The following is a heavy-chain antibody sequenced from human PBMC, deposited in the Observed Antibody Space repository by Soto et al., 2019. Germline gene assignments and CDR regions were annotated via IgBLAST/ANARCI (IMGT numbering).Heavy chain of an antibody. V-gene: IGHV4-30-2*01. CDR2: IYHSGST. CDR1: GGSISSGGYS. Sequence: TLSLTCAVSGGSISSGGYSWSWIRQPPGKGLEWIGYIYHSGSTYYNPSLKSRVTISVDRSKNQFSLKLSSVTAADTAVYYCASGPMVRGVIRWFGPWGQGTLVTVSS. J-gene: IGHJ5*02. CDR3: ASGPMVRGVIRWFGP. D-gene: IGHD3-10*01.